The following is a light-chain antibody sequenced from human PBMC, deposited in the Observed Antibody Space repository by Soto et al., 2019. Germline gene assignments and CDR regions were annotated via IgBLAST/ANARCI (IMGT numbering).Light chain of an antibody. CDR3: QSYDSSLSEVV. V-gene: IGLV1-40*01. Sequence: QSVLTQPPSVSGGPGQRVTISCTGSSSNIGAGYDVHWYQQLPGTAPKLLIYGNSNRPSGVPDRFSGSKSGTSASLAITGLQAEDEADYYCQSYDSSLSEVVFGGGTKVTVL. J-gene: IGLJ2*01. CDR1: SSNIGAGYD. CDR2: GNS.